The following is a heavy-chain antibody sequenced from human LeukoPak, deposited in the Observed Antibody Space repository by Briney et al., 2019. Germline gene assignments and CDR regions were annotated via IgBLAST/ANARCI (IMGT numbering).Heavy chain of an antibody. V-gene: IGHV4-34*01. CDR2: INHSGST. J-gene: IGHJ6*02. D-gene: IGHD2-15*01. CDR3: ATPGYCSGGSCYSDGHGMDV. CDR1: GGSFSGYY. Sequence: PSETLSLTCAVYGGSFSGYYWSWIRQPPGKGLEWIGEINHSGSTNYNPSLKSRVTISVDTSKNQFSLKLSSVTAADTAVYYCATPGYCSGGSCYSDGHGMDVWGQGTTVTVSS.